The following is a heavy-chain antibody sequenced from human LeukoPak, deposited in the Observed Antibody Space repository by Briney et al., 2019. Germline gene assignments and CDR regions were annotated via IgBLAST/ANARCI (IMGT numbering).Heavy chain of an antibody. Sequence: PSETLSLTCAVSGYSISSGYYWGWIRQPPGKGLEWIGSIYHSGSTYYNPSLKSRVTISVDTSKNQFSLKLSSVTAADTAVYYCARTRSRSGTLYYWGQGTLATVSS. D-gene: IGHD3-10*01. J-gene: IGHJ4*02. CDR1: GYSISSGYY. CDR3: ARTRSRSGTLYY. CDR2: IYHSGST. V-gene: IGHV4-38-2*01.